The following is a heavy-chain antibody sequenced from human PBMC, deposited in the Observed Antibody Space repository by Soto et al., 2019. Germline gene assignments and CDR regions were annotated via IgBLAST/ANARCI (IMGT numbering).Heavy chain of an antibody. Sequence: TLSLTCTVSGGSISSRGYYWNWIRQHPGKGLEWIGYIYYSGSTYYNPSLKSRVTMSVDTSKNQFSLKLSSVTAADTAIYYCAKGGRVIHDAFDNWGQGTMVTVSS. J-gene: IGHJ3*02. CDR3: AKGGRVIHDAFDN. CDR1: GGSISSRGYY. D-gene: IGHD2-21*01. V-gene: IGHV4-31*03. CDR2: IYYSGST.